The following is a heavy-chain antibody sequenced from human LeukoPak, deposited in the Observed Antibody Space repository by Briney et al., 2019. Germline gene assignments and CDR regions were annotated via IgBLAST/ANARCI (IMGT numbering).Heavy chain of an antibody. CDR2: IYPGDSDT. CDR3: ARQGVRGVLKINWFDR. V-gene: IGHV5-51*01. D-gene: IGHD3-10*01. Sequence: GESLKISCKGSGYTFTNYWIGWVRQMPGKGLEWMGIIYPGDSDTRYSPSFRGQVTISADKSISTAYLQWSSLKASDTAMYYCARQGVRGVLKINWFDRWGQGTLVTVSS. J-gene: IGHJ5*02. CDR1: GYTFTNYW.